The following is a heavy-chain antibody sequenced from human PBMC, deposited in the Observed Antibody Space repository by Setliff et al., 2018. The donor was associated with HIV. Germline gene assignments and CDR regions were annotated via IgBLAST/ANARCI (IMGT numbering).Heavy chain of an antibody. CDR1: VFTFSHYA. V-gene: IGHV3-33*01. D-gene: IGHD3-22*01. CDR3: ARDGSGFIPAYWYFDV. CDR2: IYYDGSST. J-gene: IGHJ2*01. Sequence: GESLKISCAASVFTFSHYAMHWVRQAPGEGLEWVAVIYYDGSSTLYEDSVKGRFTISRDNSKNTLYLQVNSLRVEDTAVYYCARDGSGFIPAYWYFDVWGRGTLVTVSS.